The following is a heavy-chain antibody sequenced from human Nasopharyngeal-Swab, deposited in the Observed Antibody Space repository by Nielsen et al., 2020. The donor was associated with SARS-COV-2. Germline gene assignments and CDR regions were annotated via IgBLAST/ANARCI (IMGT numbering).Heavy chain of an antibody. Sequence: GGSLRLSCAASGFTFSSYWMSWVRQAPGKGLEWVANIKQDGSEKYYVDSVKGRFTSSRDNAKNSLYLQMSSLRAEDTAVYYCARVFGWELLRDGFDYWGQGTLVTVSS. J-gene: IGHJ4*02. CDR2: IKQDGSEK. CDR1: GFTFSSYW. D-gene: IGHD1-26*01. CDR3: ARVFGWELLRDGFDY. V-gene: IGHV3-7*01.